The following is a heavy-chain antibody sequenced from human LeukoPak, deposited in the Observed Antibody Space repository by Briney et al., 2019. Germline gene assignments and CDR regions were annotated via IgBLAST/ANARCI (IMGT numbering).Heavy chain of an antibody. CDR1: GFTFSSYA. Sequence: GGSLRLSCAASGFTFSSYAMSWVRQAPGKGLEWVSAISGSGGSTYYADPVKGRFTISRDNSKNTLYLQMNSLRAEDTAVYYCAKDQYYYDSSGYTDAFDIWGQGTMVTVSS. V-gene: IGHV3-23*01. CDR2: ISGSGGST. D-gene: IGHD3-22*01. CDR3: AKDQYYYDSSGYTDAFDI. J-gene: IGHJ3*02.